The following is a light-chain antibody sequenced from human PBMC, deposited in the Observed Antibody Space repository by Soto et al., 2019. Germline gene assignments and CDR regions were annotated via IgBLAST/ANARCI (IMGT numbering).Light chain of an antibody. V-gene: IGKV1-9*01. CDR1: QGISSY. CDR2: TAS. J-gene: IGKJ1*01. CDR3: HQYTGYSLWP. Sequence: DIRLTQSPAFVSLSVGDRVTINCRASQGISSYLAWYQQKPGKAPKLLISTASTLQTGVPSRFGGGGSGTEFTLTISGLQPDDFATHYCHQYTGYSLWPFCQVAKVAIK.